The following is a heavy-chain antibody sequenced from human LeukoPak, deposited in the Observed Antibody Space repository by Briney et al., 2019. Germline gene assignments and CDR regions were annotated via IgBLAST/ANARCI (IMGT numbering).Heavy chain of an antibody. V-gene: IGHV3-30*18. CDR3: AKGPPRAGIQWDDAFDF. CDR1: GVTLSIVG. CDR2: ISYDGSNK. Sequence: GRSLCLSCAVSGVTLSIVGMHCVRHPPRKGLEWGVVISYDGSNKNYADSVNDRFNISRDNSKNTLYLQMNSLRAEDTAVYYCAKGPPRAGIQWDDAFDFWGQGTMVTVSS. D-gene: IGHD6-19*01. J-gene: IGHJ3*01.